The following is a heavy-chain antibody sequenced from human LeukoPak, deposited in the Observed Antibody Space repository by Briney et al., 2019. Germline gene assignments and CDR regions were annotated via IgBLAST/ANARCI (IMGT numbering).Heavy chain of an antibody. J-gene: IGHJ4*02. CDR3: ARGRVYGDYAY. V-gene: IGHV4-34*01. CDR2: INHSGST. CDR1: GGSFSGYY. Sequence: PSETLSLTCAVYGGSFSGYYWSWIRQPPGKGLEWIGEINHSGSTNYNPSLKSRVTISVDTSKNQFSLKLSSVTAADTAVYYCARGRVYGDYAYWGQGTLVTVSS. D-gene: IGHD4-17*01.